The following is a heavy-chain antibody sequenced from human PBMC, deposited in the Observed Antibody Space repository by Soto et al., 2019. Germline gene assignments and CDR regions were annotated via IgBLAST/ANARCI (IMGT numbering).Heavy chain of an antibody. Sequence: GGSLRLSCGASGFIFTNFDMHWVRQTTEKGLEWVSGIGFAGDTNYSGSVKGRFTISRETAKNSLFLQRNSLRVGDTAVYYFVRGLPGGLVTWGQGTLVTVSS. D-gene: IGHD3-16*01. CDR3: VRGLPGGLVT. CDR2: IGFAGDT. J-gene: IGHJ5*02. V-gene: IGHV3-13*01. CDR1: GFIFTNFD.